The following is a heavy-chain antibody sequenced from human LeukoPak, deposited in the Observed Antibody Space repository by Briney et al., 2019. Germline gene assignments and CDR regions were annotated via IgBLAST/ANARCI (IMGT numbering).Heavy chain of an antibody. CDR3: ARGSTGSFVDY. V-gene: IGHV3-66*01. CDR1: GFTFSSYA. D-gene: IGHD1-26*01. J-gene: IGHJ4*02. CDR2: IYSGGTT. Sequence: QTGGSLRLSCAASGFTFSSYAMSWVRQAPGKGLEWISVIYSGGTTYYADSVKGRFTISRDNSKNTLYLQMNTLRAEDTAVYYCARGSTGSFVDYWGQGTLVTVSS.